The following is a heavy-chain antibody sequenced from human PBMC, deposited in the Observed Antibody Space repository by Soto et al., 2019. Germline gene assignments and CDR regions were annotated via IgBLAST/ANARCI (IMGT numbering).Heavy chain of an antibody. CDR1: GGSISSGGYS. J-gene: IGHJ4*02. CDR3: PRVKCVDGPHYIAY. V-gene: IGHV4-30-2*01. D-gene: IGHD2-15*01. Sequence: TLPLTYAVSGGSISSGGYSWSWIRQPPGKGLEWIGYIYHSGSTYYNPSLKSRVTISVDRSKNQFSLKLSSVTAADTAVYYWPRVKCVDGPHYIAYWGQGMLV. CDR2: IYHSGST.